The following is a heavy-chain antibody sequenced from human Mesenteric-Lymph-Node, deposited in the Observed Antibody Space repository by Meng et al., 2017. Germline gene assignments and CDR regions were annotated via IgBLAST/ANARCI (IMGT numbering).Heavy chain of an antibody. CDR3: AKRNGENSGRFDQ. Sequence: GESLKISCAASGFSFSNYGMSWVRQAPGKGLEWVSAISDSGAATFHADSVKGRFTISRDNSKNTLYLQMNSLRVEDTAVYFCAKRNGENSGRFDQWGQGTLVTVSS. CDR1: GFSFSNYG. D-gene: IGHD2-8*01. J-gene: IGHJ4*02. CDR2: ISDSGAAT. V-gene: IGHV3-23*01.